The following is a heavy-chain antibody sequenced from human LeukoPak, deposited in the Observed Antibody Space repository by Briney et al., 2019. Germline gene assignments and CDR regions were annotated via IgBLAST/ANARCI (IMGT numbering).Heavy chain of an antibody. V-gene: IGHV1-69*06. J-gene: IGHJ4*02. CDR1: GYTFTSYY. D-gene: IGHD3-22*01. CDR2: IIPIFGTA. Sequence: SVKVSCKASGYTFTSYYMHWVRQAPGQGLEWMGGIIPIFGTANYAQKFQGRVTITADKSTSTAYMELSSLRSEDTAVYYCARVGRSYYYDSNQPAYFDYWGQGTLVTVSS. CDR3: ARVGRSYYYDSNQPAYFDY.